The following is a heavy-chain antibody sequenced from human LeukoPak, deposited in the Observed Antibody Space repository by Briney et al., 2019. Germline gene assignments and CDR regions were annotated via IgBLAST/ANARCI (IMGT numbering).Heavy chain of an antibody. CDR1: GYTFTSYD. V-gene: IGHV1-8*01. CDR3: VTDSSGYHDAFDI. CDR2: MNPNSGNT. J-gene: IGHJ3*02. D-gene: IGHD3-22*01. Sequence: ASVKVSCKASGYTFTSYDINWVRQATGQGLEWMGWMNPNSGNTGYAQKFQGRVTMTRNTSISTAYMELSSLRSEDTAVYYCVTDSSGYHDAFDIWGQGTMVTVSS.